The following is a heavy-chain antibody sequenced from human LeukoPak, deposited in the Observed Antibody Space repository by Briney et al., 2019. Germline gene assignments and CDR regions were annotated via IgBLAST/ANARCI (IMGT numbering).Heavy chain of an antibody. CDR2: MNPNTGKT. CDR1: GYTFTSRD. D-gene: IGHD4-17*01. J-gene: IGHJ3*02. CDR3: ARDGERAFDI. Sequence: ASVQVSCKASGYTFTSRDINWVRQAAGQGLEWMGWMNPNTGKTGYAQNFQGRVTMTRSTSISTAYLELGSLRSEDTAVYYCARDGERAFDIWGRGTKVTVSS. V-gene: IGHV1-8*01.